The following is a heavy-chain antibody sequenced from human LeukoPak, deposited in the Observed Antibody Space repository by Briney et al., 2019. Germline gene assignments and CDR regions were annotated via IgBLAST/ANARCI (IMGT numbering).Heavy chain of an antibody. CDR2: ISGDGGST. V-gene: IGHV3-43*02. CDR1: GFTFDDYA. CDR3: AKPRSAGGSGFPVEY. D-gene: IGHD6-19*01. J-gene: IGHJ4*02. Sequence: GGSLRLSCAASGFTFDDYAMHWVRQAPGKGLEWVSLISGDGGSTYYADSVKGRFTISRDNSKDSLYLQMNSLRTEDTALYYCAKPRSAGGSGFPVEYWGQGTLVTVSS.